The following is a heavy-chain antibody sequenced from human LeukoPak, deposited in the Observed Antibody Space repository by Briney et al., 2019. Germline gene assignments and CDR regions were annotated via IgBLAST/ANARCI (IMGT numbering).Heavy chain of an antibody. CDR2: TNRDGSEK. J-gene: IGHJ4*02. D-gene: IGHD3-10*01. Sequence: WVANTNRDGSEKYYVDSVKGRVTISRDNAMNFLYLQLNSLRVDDTAVYYCARVPAAGVPGWGQGTLVTVSS. V-gene: IGHV3-7*01. CDR3: ARVPAAGVPG.